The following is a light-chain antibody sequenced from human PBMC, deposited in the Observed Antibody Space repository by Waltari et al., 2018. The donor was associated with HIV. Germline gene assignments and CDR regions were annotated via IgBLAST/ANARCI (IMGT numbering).Light chain of an antibody. Sequence: DIQLTQSPSTLYPSVGDRAIITCRASQTVNKWLALYQQKLGRAPRVIIYQSSTLENGVPSRFSGSASGVDFTLTISSLQPEDLGTYYCQQYNSLPWTFGQGTRVEV. CDR3: QQYNSLPWT. CDR2: QSS. CDR1: QTVNKW. V-gene: IGKV1-5*03. J-gene: IGKJ1*01.